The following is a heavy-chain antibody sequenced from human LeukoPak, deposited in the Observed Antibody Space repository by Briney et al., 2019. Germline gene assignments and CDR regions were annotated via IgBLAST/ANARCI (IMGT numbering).Heavy chain of an antibody. D-gene: IGHD2-2*01. V-gene: IGHV3-74*01. CDR1: GFTFSSYG. J-gene: IGHJ4*02. CDR3: VSFYETN. CDR2: VNSDGSWT. Sequence: PGRSLRLSCAASGFTFSSYGMHWVRQAPGKGLVWVSHVNSDGSWTSHADSVKGRFTISKDNAKNTVYLQMNNLRTEDTAVYYCVSFYETNWGRGTLVTVSS.